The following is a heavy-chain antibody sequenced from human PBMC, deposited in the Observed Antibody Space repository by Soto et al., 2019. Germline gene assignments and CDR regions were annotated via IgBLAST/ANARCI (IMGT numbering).Heavy chain of an antibody. J-gene: IGHJ4*02. CDR3: ARDWELGY. CDR1: GYPFSSYY. V-gene: IGHV1-46*01. CDR2: INPTGDST. Sequence: ASVKVSCKASGYPFSSYYMHCERKPTGQWLEWMGVINPTGDSTSYAQKFPGRVTMTRYTSTSTLFRELRSLRSEDRAVYFCARDWELGYGAPGTEVTVAS. D-gene: IGHD3-10*01.